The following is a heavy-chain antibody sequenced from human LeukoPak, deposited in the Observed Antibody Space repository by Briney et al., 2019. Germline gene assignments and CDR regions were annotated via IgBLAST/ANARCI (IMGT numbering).Heavy chain of an antibody. Sequence: SETLSLTCTVPGGSISNYYWSWIRQPPGKGLEWIGYIYYSGSTNYDPSLKSRVTMSLDTSKNQFSLKLSSVTAADTAVYYCASTAQWLSFDNWGQGTLVTVSS. V-gene: IGHV4-59*03. CDR1: GGSISNYY. CDR3: ASTAQWLSFDN. D-gene: IGHD3-22*01. J-gene: IGHJ4*02. CDR2: IYYSGST.